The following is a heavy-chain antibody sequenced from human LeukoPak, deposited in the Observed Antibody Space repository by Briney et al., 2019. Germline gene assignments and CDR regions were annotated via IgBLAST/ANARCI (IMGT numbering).Heavy chain of an antibody. J-gene: IGHJ3*02. Sequence: PGGSLRLSCAASGFTFSSYGMHWVRQAPGKGLEWVAVIWDDGSNKYYADSVKGRFTISRDNSKNTLDLQVNSLRAEDTALYYCARDGNFGYDAFDIWGQRTMVTVSS. D-gene: IGHD3-10*01. CDR3: ARDGNFGYDAFDI. CDR2: IWDDGSNK. V-gene: IGHV3-33*01. CDR1: GFTFSSYG.